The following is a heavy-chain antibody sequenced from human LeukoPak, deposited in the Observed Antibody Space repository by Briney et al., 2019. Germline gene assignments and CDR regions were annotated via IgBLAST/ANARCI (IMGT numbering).Heavy chain of an antibody. V-gene: IGHV4-39*01. Sequence: SETLSLTCTVSGGSISSSGHFWAWIRQPPGKGLEWIGSVYYSGKTYYNPSLKSRVTMSADTSKNQFSLKVTSMTAADTAVYYCARGLCGGDCYDYWGQGTLVTVSS. J-gene: IGHJ4*02. CDR3: ARGLCGGDCYDY. CDR2: VYYSGKT. CDR1: GGSISSSGHF. D-gene: IGHD2-21*01.